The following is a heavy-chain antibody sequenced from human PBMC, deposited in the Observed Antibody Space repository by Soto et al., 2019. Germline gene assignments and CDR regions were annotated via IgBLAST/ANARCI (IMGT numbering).Heavy chain of an antibody. D-gene: IGHD3-10*01. CDR2: IYPGDSDT. CDR3: ARHGSYYYGSGSSDYFDY. J-gene: IGHJ4*01. V-gene: IGHV5-51*01. Sequence: GESLKISCKGSGYSFTSYWIGWVRQMPGKGLEWMGIIYPGDSDTRYSPSFQGQVTISADKSISTAYLQWSSLKASDTAMYYCARHGSYYYGSGSSDYFDYWGHGILVTVSS. CDR1: GYSFTSYW.